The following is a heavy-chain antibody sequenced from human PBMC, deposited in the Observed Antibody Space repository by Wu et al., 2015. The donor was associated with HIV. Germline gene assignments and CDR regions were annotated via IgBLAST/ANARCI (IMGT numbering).Heavy chain of an antibody. V-gene: IGHV1-2*02. CDR2: INPNSGGT. Sequence: QVQLVQSGADVKKPGASVKVSCKASGYNFITYYIHWVRQAPGQGLEWMGCINPNSGGTHYAQSFQDKVSMTRDTSISTAYMEVRRLTSDDTAMYFCLTALDGVAYWGQGTLVTVSS. D-gene: IGHD2-8*01. CDR3: LTALDGVAY. J-gene: IGHJ4*02. CDR1: GYNFITYY.